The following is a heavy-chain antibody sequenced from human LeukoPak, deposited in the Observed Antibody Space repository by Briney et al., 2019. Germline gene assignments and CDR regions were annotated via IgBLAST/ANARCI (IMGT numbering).Heavy chain of an antibody. D-gene: IGHD6-6*01. CDR3: ARSKSSSSDYYYYYMDV. V-gene: IGHV4-39*01. CDR2: IYYSGST. J-gene: IGHJ6*03. Sequence: PSETLPPTCTVSGGSISSSSYYWGWIRQPPGKGLEWIGSIYYSGSTYYNPSLKSRVTISVDTSKNQFSLKLSSVTAADTAVYYCARSKSSSSDYYYYYMDVWGKGTTVTVSS. CDR1: GGSISSSSYY.